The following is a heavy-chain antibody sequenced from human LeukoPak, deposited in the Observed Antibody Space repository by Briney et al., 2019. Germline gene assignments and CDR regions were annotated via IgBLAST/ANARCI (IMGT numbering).Heavy chain of an antibody. CDR2: IYTSGST. V-gene: IGHV4-4*07. D-gene: IGHD2-15*01. CDR3: ARGKGYCTSTSCGYCSGGSCYAIYYYYYMDV. J-gene: IGHJ6*03. Sequence: SETLSLTCTVSGGSISSYYWSWIRQPAGKGLEWIGRIYTSGSTNYNPSLKSRVTMSVDTSKNQFSLKLKSVTAADTAVYYCARGKGYCTSTSCGYCSGGSCYAIYYYYYMDVWGKGTTVTVSS. CDR1: GGSISSYY.